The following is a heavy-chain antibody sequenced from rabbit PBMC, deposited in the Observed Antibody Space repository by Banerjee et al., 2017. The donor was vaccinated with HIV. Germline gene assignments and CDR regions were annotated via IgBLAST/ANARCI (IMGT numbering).Heavy chain of an antibody. CDR1: GFIFSSYS. V-gene: IGHV1S7*01. CDR3: AREVYIYGDAGYGYALDL. Sequence: QLVESGGGLVQPGGSLKLSCKASGFIFSSYSMTWVRQAPGKGLEWIGYIDPVFGSTYYASWVNGRFTISSHNAQNTLYLQLNSLTAADTATYFCAREVYIYGDAGYGYALDLWGPGTLVTVS. CDR2: IDPVFGST. D-gene: IGHD6-1*01. J-gene: IGHJ4*01.